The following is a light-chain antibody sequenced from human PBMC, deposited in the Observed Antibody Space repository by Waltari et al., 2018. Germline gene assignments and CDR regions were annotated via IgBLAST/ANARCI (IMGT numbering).Light chain of an antibody. V-gene: IGLV1-44*01. J-gene: IGLJ3*02. CDR2: RSD. Sequence: QSVLTPPPSASWPPRQSVTISCSGGASNIGGNLVTWYQQPPGKAPKLLIYRSDLRPSGVPDRFSGSKSGTSASLAISGLQSEDEADYFCASWDDSLNGHWVFGGGTKVTVL. CDR3: ASWDDSLNGHWV. CDR1: ASNIGGNL.